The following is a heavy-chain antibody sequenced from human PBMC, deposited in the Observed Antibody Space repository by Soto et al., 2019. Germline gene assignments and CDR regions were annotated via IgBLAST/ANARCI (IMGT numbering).Heavy chain of an antibody. CDR1: GYTFTSYD. CDR3: PREKTSYGMDV. V-gene: IGHV1-8*01. Sequence: QVQLVQSGAEVKKPGASVKVSCKASGYTFTSYDINWVRQATGQGLEWMGWMNPNSGNTGYAQKSQXXVTMTRNTSISTADMELSSLRSEDTAVYYCPREKTSYGMDVWGQGTTVTVSS. CDR2: MNPNSGNT. J-gene: IGHJ6*02.